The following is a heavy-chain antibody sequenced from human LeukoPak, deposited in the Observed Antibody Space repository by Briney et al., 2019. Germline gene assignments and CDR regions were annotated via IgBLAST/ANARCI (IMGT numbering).Heavy chain of an antibody. Sequence: GGSLRLSCAASGSTFSSYSMNWVRQAPGKGLEWVSSISSSSSYIYYADSVKGRFTISRDNAKNSLYLQMNSLRAEDTAVYYCARESVSYYDFWGGSFDYWGQGTLVTVSS. CDR3: ARESVSYYDFWGGSFDY. CDR2: ISSSSSYI. V-gene: IGHV3-21*01. J-gene: IGHJ4*02. D-gene: IGHD3-3*01. CDR1: GSTFSSYS.